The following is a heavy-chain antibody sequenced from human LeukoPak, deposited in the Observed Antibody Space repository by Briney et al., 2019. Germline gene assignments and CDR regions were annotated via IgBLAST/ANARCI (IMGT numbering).Heavy chain of an antibody. CDR2: IIPILGIA. D-gene: IGHD6-19*01. Sequence: ASVKVSCKASGYTFTGYYMHWVRQAPGQGLEWMGRIIPILGIANYAQKFQGRVTITADKSTSTAYMELSSLRSEDTAVYYCAREEYSSGWYGVYDYWGQGTLVTVSS. V-gene: IGHV1-69*04. CDR1: GYTFTGYY. J-gene: IGHJ4*02. CDR3: AREEYSSGWYGVYDY.